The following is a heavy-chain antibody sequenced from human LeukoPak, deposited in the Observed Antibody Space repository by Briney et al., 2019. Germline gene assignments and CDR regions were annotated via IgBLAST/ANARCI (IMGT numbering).Heavy chain of an antibody. D-gene: IGHD3-22*01. CDR1: GGSISSGGYY. Sequence: KPSQTLSLTCTVSGGSISSGGYYWSWIRQHPGKGLEWIGYIYYSGSTYYNPSLKSRVTMSADTSKNQLSLKLSSVTAADTAVYYCARPYYYDSRIDPWGQGILVTVSS. V-gene: IGHV4-30-4*08. J-gene: IGHJ5*02. CDR3: ARPYYYDSRIDP. CDR2: IYYSGST.